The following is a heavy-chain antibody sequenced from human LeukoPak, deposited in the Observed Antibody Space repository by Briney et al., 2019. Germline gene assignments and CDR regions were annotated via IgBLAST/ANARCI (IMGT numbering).Heavy chain of an antibody. CDR2: ISAYNGHT. CDR3: AMSSGSYYNTDAFDI. CDR1: GYTFTSYG. D-gene: IGHD3-10*01. V-gene: IGHV1-18*01. Sequence: ASVKVSCKASGYTFTSYGISWVRQAPGQGLEWMGWISAYNGHTNYAQKLQGRVTMTTDTSTSTAYMELRSLRSDDTAVYYCAMSSGSYYNTDAFDIWGQGTMVTVSS. J-gene: IGHJ3*02.